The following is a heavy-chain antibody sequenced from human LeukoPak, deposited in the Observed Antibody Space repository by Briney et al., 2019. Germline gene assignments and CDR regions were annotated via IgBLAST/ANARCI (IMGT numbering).Heavy chain of an antibody. Sequence: SETLSLTCAVYGGSFSGYYWSWIRQPPGKGLEWIGEINHSGSTNYNPSLKSRVTISVDTSKNQFSLKLSSVTAADTAVYYCARVKRNSGWYRGGFDYWGQGTLVTVSS. D-gene: IGHD6-19*01. CDR3: ARVKRNSGWYRGGFDY. V-gene: IGHV4-34*01. J-gene: IGHJ4*02. CDR2: INHSGST. CDR1: GGSFSGYY.